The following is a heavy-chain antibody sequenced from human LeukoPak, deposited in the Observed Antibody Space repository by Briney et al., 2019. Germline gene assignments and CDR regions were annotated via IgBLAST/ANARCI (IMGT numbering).Heavy chain of an antibody. J-gene: IGHJ4*02. CDR2: ISAGGGST. CDR3: AKDTRSRPYSTPYYFDY. V-gene: IGHV3-23*01. D-gene: IGHD6-13*01. CDR1: GFTFSSYA. Sequence: GGSLRLSCVASGFTFSSYAMSWVRQAPGKGLEWVSAISAGGGSTYYADSVKGRFTISRDNSRNTLYLQMNSLGAEDTAVYYCAKDTRSRPYSTPYYFDYWGQGTLVTVSS.